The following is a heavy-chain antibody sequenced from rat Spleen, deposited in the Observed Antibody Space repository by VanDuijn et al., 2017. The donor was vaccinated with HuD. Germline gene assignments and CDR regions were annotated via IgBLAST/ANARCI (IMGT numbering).Heavy chain of an antibody. Sequence: EVQLQESGPGLVKPSQSLSLTCSVTGYSITSNYWGWIRKFPGNKLEWMGYIDSAGSTNYNPSLKSRISITRDTSRNQFFLQVNSVTTEDTATYYCAKTTVAYYYVMDVWGQGASVTVSS. CDR1: GYSITSNY. J-gene: IGHJ4*01. CDR2: IDSAGST. D-gene: IGHD1-3*01. CDR3: AKTTVAYYYVMDV. V-gene: IGHV3-3*01.